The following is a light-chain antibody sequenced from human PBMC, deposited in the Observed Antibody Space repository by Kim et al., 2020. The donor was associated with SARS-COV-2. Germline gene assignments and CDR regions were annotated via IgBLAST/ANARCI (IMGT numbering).Light chain of an antibody. CDR1: ERLKKW. V-gene: IGKV1-5*03. J-gene: IGKJ5*01. CDR3: QQFRNYAT. Sequence: ASVGDTGNITCRASERLKKWLAWYQQKPGKAPKRLIYRASNLDSGAPSRFSGSGSETQFTLTSSSLQPDDVATYYCQQFRNYATFGQGTRLEIK. CDR2: RAS.